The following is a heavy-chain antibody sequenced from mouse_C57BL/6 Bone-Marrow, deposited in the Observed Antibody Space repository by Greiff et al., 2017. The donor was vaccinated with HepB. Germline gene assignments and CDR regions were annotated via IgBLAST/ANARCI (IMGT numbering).Heavy chain of an antibody. CDR3: AYYYGSSKGYYAMDY. D-gene: IGHD1-1*01. J-gene: IGHJ4*01. V-gene: IGHV1-50*01. Sequence: QVHVKQPGAELVKPGASVKLSCKASGYTFTSYWMQWVKQRPGQGLEWIGEIDPSDSYTNYNQKFKGKATLTVDTSSSTAYMQLSSLTSEDSAVYYCAYYYGSSKGYYAMDYWGQGTSVTVSS. CDR1: GYTFTSYW. CDR2: IDPSDSYT.